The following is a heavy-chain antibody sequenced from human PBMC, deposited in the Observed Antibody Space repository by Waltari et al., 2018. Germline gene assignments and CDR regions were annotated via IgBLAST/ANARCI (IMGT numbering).Heavy chain of an antibody. D-gene: IGHD2-2*01. J-gene: IGHJ3*02. Sequence: EVQLVQSGAEVKKPGATVKISCKVSGYTFTDYYMHWVQQAPGKGLEWMGLGEPEDGETKYAEKFQGRVTITADTSTDTAYMELSSLRSEDPAGDYRATAGTSPYQDAFDIWGQGTMVTVSS. V-gene: IGHV1-69-2*01. CDR3: ATAGTSPYQDAFDI. CDR1: GYTFTDYY. CDR2: GEPEDGET.